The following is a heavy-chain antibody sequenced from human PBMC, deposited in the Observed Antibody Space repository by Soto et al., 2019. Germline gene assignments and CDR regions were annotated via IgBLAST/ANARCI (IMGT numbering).Heavy chain of an antibody. CDR2: INPSGGST. CDR3: GRESGADDVDTAKVTHSCYYGIDV. J-gene: IGHJ6*02. CDR1: GGTFSSYA. V-gene: IGHV1-46*01. Sequence: SVKVPCKASGGTFSSYAISWVRQAPGQGLEWMGIINPSGGSTSYAQKFQDRVTMTRDTSTSTVYMQLSSRRSEDKAVYYCGRESGADDVDTAKVTHSCYYGIDVWGQGTTVTVSS. D-gene: IGHD5-18*01.